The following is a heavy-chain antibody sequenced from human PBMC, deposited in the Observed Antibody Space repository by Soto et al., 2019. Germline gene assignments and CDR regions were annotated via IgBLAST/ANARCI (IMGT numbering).Heavy chain of an antibody. CDR2: ISGSGGST. J-gene: IGHJ4*02. Sequence: GGSLRLSCAASGFTFSSYAMSWVRQAPGKGLEWVSAISGSGGSTYYADSVKGRFTISRDNSKNTLYLQMNSLRAEDTAVYYCATGEWLLLSPYFDYWGQGTLVTVSS. CDR3: ATGEWLLLSPYFDY. D-gene: IGHD3-3*01. V-gene: IGHV3-23*01. CDR1: GFTFSSYA.